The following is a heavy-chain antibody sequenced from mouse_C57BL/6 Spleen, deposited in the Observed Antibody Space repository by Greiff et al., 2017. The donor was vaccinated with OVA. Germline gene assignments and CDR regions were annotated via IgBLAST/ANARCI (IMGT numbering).Heavy chain of an antibody. CDR2: IHPNSGST. D-gene: IGHD3-2*02. J-gene: IGHJ2*01. Sequence: QVQLQQPGAELVKPGASVKLSCKASGYTFTSYWMHWVKQRPGQGLEWIGMIHPNSGSTNYNEKFKSKATLTVDKSSSTAYMQLSSLTSEDSAVYYCARWTAQATPLFDYWGQGTTLTVSS. V-gene: IGHV1-64*01. CDR1: GYTFTSYW. CDR3: ARWTAQATPLFDY.